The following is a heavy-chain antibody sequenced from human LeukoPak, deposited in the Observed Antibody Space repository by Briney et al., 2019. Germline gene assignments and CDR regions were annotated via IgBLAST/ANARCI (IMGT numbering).Heavy chain of an antibody. V-gene: IGHV4-34*01. D-gene: IGHD6-19*01. CDR1: GGSFSGYY. CDR3: ARGQGIAVASTARAEYFQH. J-gene: IGHJ1*01. CDR2: INHSGST. Sequence: KASETLSLTCAVYGGSFSGYYWSWIRQPPGKGLEWIGEINHSGSTNYNPSLKSRVTISVDTSKNQFSLKLSSVTAADTAVYYCARGQGIAVASTARAEYFQHWGQGTLVTVSS.